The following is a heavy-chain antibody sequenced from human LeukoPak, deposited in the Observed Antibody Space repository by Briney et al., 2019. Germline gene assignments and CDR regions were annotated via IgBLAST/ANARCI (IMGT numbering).Heavy chain of an antibody. V-gene: IGHV1-8*01. CDR3: ARGRAELTNWFDP. D-gene: IGHD1-26*01. CDR2: INPNSGNT. J-gene: IGHJ5*02. Sequence: ASGKLSCKASGYTFTSYYINWVRQATGQGLEWMGLINPNSGNTGYAQNFQGRVTMPRKPPISTAYMALSSLRSEDTAVYYCARGRAELTNWFDPWGQGTLVTVSS. CDR1: GYTFTSYY.